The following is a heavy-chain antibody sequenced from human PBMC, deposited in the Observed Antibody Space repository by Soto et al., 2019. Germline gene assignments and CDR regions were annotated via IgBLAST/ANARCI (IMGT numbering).Heavy chain of an antibody. CDR1: GGTFSSYT. J-gene: IGHJ4*02. CDR3: AIEYCSSTSCYRDY. Sequence: QVQLVQSGAEVKKPGSSVKVSCKASGGTFSSYTISWVRQAPGQGLEWMGRIIPILGIANYAQKFQGRFTITSDKSTSTAYMELSSLRSEDTAVYYFAIEYCSSTSCYRDYWGQGTLVTVSS. V-gene: IGHV1-69*02. CDR2: IIPILGIA. D-gene: IGHD2-2*02.